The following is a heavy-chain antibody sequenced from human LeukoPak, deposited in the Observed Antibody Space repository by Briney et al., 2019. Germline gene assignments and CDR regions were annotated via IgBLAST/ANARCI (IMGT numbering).Heavy chain of an antibody. CDR2: ISGSGGST. V-gene: IGHV3-23*01. CDR1: GFTFSSYA. Sequence: GGSLRLSCAASGFTFSSYAMSWVRQAPGKGREWVSAISGSGGSTYYADSVKGRFTISRDNSKNTLDPQMNSLRAEDTAVYYCAKGVRGVIIPFGAFDIWGQGTMVTVSS. J-gene: IGHJ3*02. D-gene: IGHD3-10*01. CDR3: AKGVRGVIIPFGAFDI.